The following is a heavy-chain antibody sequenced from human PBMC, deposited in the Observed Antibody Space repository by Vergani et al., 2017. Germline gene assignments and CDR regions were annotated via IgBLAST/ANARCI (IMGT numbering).Heavy chain of an antibody. V-gene: IGHV1-69*13. J-gene: IGHJ4*02. CDR3: ARDPSASRGYSGPYYFNY. CDR2: IIPIFGTA. CDR1: GGTFSSYA. Sequence: QVQLVQSGAEVKKPGSSVKVSCKASGGTFSSYAISWVRQAPGQGLEWMGRIIPIFGTANYAQKFQGRVMITADESTSTAYMELSSLRSEDTAVYYCARDPSASRGYSGPYYFNYWGQGTLVTVSS. D-gene: IGHD5-12*01.